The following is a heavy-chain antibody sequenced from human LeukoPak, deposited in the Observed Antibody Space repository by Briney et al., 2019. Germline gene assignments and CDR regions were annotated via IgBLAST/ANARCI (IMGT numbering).Heavy chain of an antibody. CDR2: IYYSGST. D-gene: IGHD5-18*01. Sequence: SETLSLTCTVSGGSISSYYWSWIRQPPGKGLEWIGYIYYSGSTNYNPSLKSRVTISVDTSKNKFSLTLSSVTAADTAVYYCARGRGSYESNDAFDIWGQGTMVTVSS. V-gene: IGHV4-59*08. CDR1: GGSISSYY. J-gene: IGHJ3*02. CDR3: ARGRGSYESNDAFDI.